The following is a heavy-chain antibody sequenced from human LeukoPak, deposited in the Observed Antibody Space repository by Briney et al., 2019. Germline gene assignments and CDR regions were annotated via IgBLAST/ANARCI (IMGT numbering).Heavy chain of an antibody. CDR2: IDPSGGST. CDR3: ARDNTTTGPFEH. J-gene: IGHJ4*02. V-gene: IGHV1-46*01. CDR1: GYTFSSYY. Sequence: GGSLRLSCAASGYTFSSYYIHWVRQAPGQGLEWMGIIDPSGGSTSYAQKFQGRVTMTRDTSTSTVYMELSSLRSEDTALYYCARDNTTTGPFEHWGQGTLVTVSS. D-gene: IGHD1-1*01.